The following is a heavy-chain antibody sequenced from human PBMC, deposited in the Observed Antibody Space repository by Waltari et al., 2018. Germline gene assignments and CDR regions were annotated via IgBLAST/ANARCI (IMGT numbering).Heavy chain of an antibody. CDR3: ARVEQQLEYYYYGMDV. J-gene: IGHJ6*02. CDR2: ICSSGSTI. CDR1: GFTFSSYE. Sequence: EVQLVESGGGLVQPGGSLRLSCAASGFTFSSYEMTWVCQAPGKGLEWVSYICSSGSTIYYVDSVKGRFTISRDNAKNSLYLQMNSLRAEDTAVYYCARVEQQLEYYYYGMDVWGQGTTVTVSS. V-gene: IGHV3-48*03. D-gene: IGHD6-13*01.